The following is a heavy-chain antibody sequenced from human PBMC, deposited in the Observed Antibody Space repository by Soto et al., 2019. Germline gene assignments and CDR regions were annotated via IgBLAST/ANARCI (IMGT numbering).Heavy chain of an antibody. CDR2: IYSRGGT. CDR1: GGSITRGGFY. J-gene: IGHJ4*02. CDR3: ARDGNVLYGGSPDYYFDF. D-gene: IGHD2-15*01. Sequence: QVQLQESGPGLVKPSQTLSLTCTVSGGSITRGGFYWSWIRHHPGQGLEWIGFIYSRGGTYYNPSLKSRVTISLDTSKTQFSLRLSSVPAADTAIYYCARDGNVLYGGSPDYYFDFWGQGTLVTVSS. V-gene: IGHV4-31*03.